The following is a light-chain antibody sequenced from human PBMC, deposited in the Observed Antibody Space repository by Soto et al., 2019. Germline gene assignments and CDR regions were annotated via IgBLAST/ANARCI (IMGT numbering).Light chain of an antibody. J-gene: IGKJ1*01. V-gene: IGKV1-5*03. Sequence: DIQMRQYPSSLPGNVRDRVTITCRASETISSWLAWYQQKPGKAPKLLIYKASTLKSGVPSRFSGIGSGTEVTLTIISLQPDELATYYCQHYNSYSEALGQGTKVDI. CDR1: ETISSW. CDR2: KAS. CDR3: QHYNSYSEA.